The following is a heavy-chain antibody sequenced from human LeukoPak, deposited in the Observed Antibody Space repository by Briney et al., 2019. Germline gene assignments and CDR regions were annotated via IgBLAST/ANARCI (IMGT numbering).Heavy chain of an antibody. CDR3: TRRAPTSYGHYLDS. J-gene: IGHJ4*02. CDR1: GDSISSYY. Sequence: PSETLSLTCTVSGDSISSYYWSWIRQTPGKGLEWIGYIHTNGRTNYSPSLKSRVTMSVGSSKNQLSLMLSSVTAADTAVYYCTRRAPTSYGHYLDSWGQGTLVTVSS. D-gene: IGHD3-10*01. V-gene: IGHV4-4*09. CDR2: IHTNGRT.